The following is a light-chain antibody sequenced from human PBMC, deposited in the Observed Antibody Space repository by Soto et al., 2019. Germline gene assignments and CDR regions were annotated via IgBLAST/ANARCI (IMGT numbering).Light chain of an antibody. CDR3: QQYGSSPLT. CDR2: DVS. J-gene: IGKJ4*01. Sequence: EIVLTQSPGTLSLSPGERATLSCRASQNVGNNYLVWYQQKPGQPPRFLMYDVSTRATGIPDRFSGSGSGTDFTLTISRLETEDFAVYYSQQYGSSPLTFGGGTKVDIK. CDR1: QNVGNNY. V-gene: IGKV3-20*01.